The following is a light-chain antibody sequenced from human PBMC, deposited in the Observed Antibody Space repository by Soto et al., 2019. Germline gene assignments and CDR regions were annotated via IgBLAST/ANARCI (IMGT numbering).Light chain of an antibody. CDR2: EVR. CDR3: TAYAGGNILV. Sequence: QSVLTQPPSASGSPGQSVTISCTGTSSDIGSYNFVAWYQQHPGKAPKVMLYEVRNRPSGVPDRFSGSKSGNTASLTVSGLQADDEADYYCTAYAGGNILVFGGGTKLTVL. J-gene: IGLJ3*02. CDR1: SSDIGSYNF. V-gene: IGLV2-8*01.